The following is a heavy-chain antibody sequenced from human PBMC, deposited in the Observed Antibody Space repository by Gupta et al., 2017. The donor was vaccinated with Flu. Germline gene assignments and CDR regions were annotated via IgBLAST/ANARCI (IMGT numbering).Heavy chain of an antibody. V-gene: IGHV4-39*01. J-gene: IGHJ5*02. D-gene: IGHD6-13*01. CDR3: ARRVDSTLEFDP. CDR2: IYYSGST. Sequence: WIRQPPGKGLEWIGSIYYSGSTYYNPSLKSRVTISVDTSKNQFSLKLSSVTAADTAVYYCARRVDSTLEFDPWGQGTLVTVSS.